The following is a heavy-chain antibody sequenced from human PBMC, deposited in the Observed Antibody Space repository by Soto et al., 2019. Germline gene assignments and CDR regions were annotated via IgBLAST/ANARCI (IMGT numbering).Heavy chain of an antibody. Sequence: SETLSLTCTVSGGSIRSSSYYWGWIRQAPGKGLECIGTIYFSGSTYYNPSLKSRVTISVDTSKNQFSLNLSFVTAADTAVYYCATMGTPATGLYFFDYWGQGSLVTVSS. J-gene: IGHJ4*02. CDR1: GGSIRSSSYY. CDR3: ATMGTPATGLYFFDY. CDR2: IYFSGST. V-gene: IGHV4-39*01. D-gene: IGHD2-15*01.